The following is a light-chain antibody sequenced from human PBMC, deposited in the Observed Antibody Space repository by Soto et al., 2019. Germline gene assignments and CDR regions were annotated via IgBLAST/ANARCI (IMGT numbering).Light chain of an antibody. V-gene: IGLV2-14*03. CDR3: SSYTTSNTRQIV. CDR2: DVS. CDR1: SCDVGGYNY. J-gene: IGLJ1*01. Sequence: QSALTQPAPVSGTPGQSITVSCTGTSCDVGGYNYVSWYQHHPGKAPKLMIYDVSNRPSGVSNRFSGSKSGNTASLTISGLQPEDEADYYCSSYTTSNTRQIVFGTGTKVTVL.